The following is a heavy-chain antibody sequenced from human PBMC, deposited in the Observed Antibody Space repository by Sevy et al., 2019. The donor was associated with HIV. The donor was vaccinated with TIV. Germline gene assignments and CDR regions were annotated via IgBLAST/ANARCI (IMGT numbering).Heavy chain of an antibody. Sequence: ASVKVSCKASGYTFTSYGISWVRQTPGQGLEWMGWISAYNGNTNYAQKLQGRVTMTTDTSTSTAYMELRSLRSDDTAVYYCARDRGEQWLVYFDYWGQGTLVTVSS. J-gene: IGHJ4*02. V-gene: IGHV1-18*01. CDR3: ARDRGEQWLVYFDY. D-gene: IGHD6-19*01. CDR2: ISAYNGNT. CDR1: GYTFTSYG.